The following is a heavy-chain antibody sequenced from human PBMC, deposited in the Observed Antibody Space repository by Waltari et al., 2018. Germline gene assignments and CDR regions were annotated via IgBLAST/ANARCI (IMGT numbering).Heavy chain of an antibody. J-gene: IGHJ3*02. CDR2: IDWDDDK. CDR3: ARIRVRDFWSGYYNDAFDI. V-gene: IGHV2-70*01. D-gene: IGHD3-3*01. CDR1: GFSLSTSGMC. Sequence: QVTLRESGPALVKPTQTLTLTCTFSGFSLSTSGMCVSWIRQPPGKALEWLALIDWDDDKYYSTSLKTSLTISKDTSKNQVVLTMTNMDPVDTATYYCARIRVRDFWSGYYNDAFDIWGQGTMVTVSS.